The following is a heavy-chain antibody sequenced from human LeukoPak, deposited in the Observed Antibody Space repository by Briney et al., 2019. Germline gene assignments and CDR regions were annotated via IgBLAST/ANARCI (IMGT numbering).Heavy chain of an antibody. D-gene: IGHD3-10*01. CDR1: GDSINGYY. CDR3: ARHYGSGTYPLDY. CDR2: IHYTGST. J-gene: IGHJ4*02. Sequence: SETLSLTCTVSGDSINGYYWSWIRQPPGKGLEWIGFIHYTGSTRYNPSLKSRVTISGETSKSQFSLKLSSVTAADTAVYYCARHYGSGTYPLDYWGQGTLVTVSS. V-gene: IGHV4-59*08.